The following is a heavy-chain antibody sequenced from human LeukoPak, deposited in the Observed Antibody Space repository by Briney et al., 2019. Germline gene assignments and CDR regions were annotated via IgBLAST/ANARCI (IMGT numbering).Heavy chain of an antibody. V-gene: IGHV3-43*01. CDR2: ISWDGGST. Sequence: PGGSLRLSCAASGFTFDDYSMHWVRQGPGEGLEWVSVISWDGGSTSYADSVKGRFTISRDNSKNSLYLQMNSLRSEDSALYYCAKDRGGVDYWGQGTLVTVSS. CDR1: GFTFDDYS. D-gene: IGHD3-16*01. CDR3: AKDRGGVDY. J-gene: IGHJ4*02.